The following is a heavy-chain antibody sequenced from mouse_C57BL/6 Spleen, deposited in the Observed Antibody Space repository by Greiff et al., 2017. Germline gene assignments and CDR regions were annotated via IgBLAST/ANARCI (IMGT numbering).Heavy chain of an antibody. CDR3: ARAGGSSYFDY. Sequence: EVQLVESGPGMVKPSQSLSLTCTVTGYSITSGYDWHWIRHFPGNKLEWMGYISYSGSTNYNPSLKSRISITHDTSKNRFFLKLNSVTPEDTATYYCARAGGSSYFDYWGQGTTLTVSS. CDR1: GYSITSGYD. D-gene: IGHD1-1*01. V-gene: IGHV3-1*01. CDR2: ISYSGST. J-gene: IGHJ2*01.